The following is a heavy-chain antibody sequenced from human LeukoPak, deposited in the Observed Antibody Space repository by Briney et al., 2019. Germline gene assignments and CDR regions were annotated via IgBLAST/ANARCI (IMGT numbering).Heavy chain of an antibody. CDR2: IIPIFGTA. V-gene: IGHV1-69*05. CDR1: GGTFSSYA. CDR3: ARIEWELSNWFDP. J-gene: IGHJ5*02. D-gene: IGHD1-26*01. Sequence: SVKVSCKASGGTFSSYAISWVRQAPGQGPEWMGGIIPIFGTANYAQKFQGRVTITTDESTSTAYMELSSLRSEDTAVYYCARIEWELSNWFDPWGQGTLVTVSS.